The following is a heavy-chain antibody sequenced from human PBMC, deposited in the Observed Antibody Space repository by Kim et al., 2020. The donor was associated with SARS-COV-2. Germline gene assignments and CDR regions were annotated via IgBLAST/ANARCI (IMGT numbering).Heavy chain of an antibody. Sequence: SETLSLTCTVSGGSISSSSYYWGWIRQPPGKGLEWIGSIYYSGSTYYNPSLKSRVTISVDTSKNQFSLKLSSVTAADTAVYYCARHMDCSSTSCQTFYYYYYYMDVWGKGTTVTVSS. V-gene: IGHV4-39*01. CDR2: IYYSGST. D-gene: IGHD2-2*01. CDR1: GGSISSSSYY. J-gene: IGHJ6*03. CDR3: ARHMDCSSTSCQTFYYYYYYMDV.